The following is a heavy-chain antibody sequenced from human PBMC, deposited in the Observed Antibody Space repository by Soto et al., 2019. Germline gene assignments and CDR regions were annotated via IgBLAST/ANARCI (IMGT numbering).Heavy chain of an antibody. J-gene: IGHJ6*02. Sequence: QVQLVQSGAEVKKPGSSVKVSCKASGGTFSSYAISWVRQAPGQGLEWMGGIIPIFGTANYAQKFQGRVTITADESTSTAYMELSSLRSEDTAVYYCARGAYSYGYSSYYYYGMDVWGQGTTVTVSS. D-gene: IGHD5-18*01. CDR2: IIPIFGTA. V-gene: IGHV1-69*12. CDR3: ARGAYSYGYSSYYYYGMDV. CDR1: GGTFSSYA.